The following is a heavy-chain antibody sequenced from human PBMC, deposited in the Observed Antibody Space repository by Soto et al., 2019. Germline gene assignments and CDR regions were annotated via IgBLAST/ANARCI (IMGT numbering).Heavy chain of an antibody. D-gene: IGHD5-18*01. J-gene: IGHJ4*02. CDR2: ISYDGSNK. V-gene: IGHV3-30*18. CDR1: GFTFSSYG. CDR3: AKDRRYSDGLERRSSNFDY. Sequence: GGSLRLSCAASGFTFSSYGMHWVRQAPGKGLEWVAVISYDGSNKYYADSVKGRFTISRDNSKNTLYLQMNSLRAEDTAVYYCAKDRRYSDGLERRSSNFDYWGQGTLVTVSS.